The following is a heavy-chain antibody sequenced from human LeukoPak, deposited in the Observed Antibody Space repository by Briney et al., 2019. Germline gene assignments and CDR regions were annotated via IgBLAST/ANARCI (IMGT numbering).Heavy chain of an antibody. Sequence: SETLSLTCTVSGGSISSYYWSWIRQPPGKGLEWIGEINHSGSTNYNPSLKSRVTISVDTSKNQFSLKLSSVTAADTAVYYCARGKQQLRYYYYYYYMDVWGKGTTVTVSS. CDR1: GGSISSYY. D-gene: IGHD6-13*01. J-gene: IGHJ6*03. V-gene: IGHV4-34*01. CDR3: ARGKQQLRYYYYYYYMDV. CDR2: INHSGST.